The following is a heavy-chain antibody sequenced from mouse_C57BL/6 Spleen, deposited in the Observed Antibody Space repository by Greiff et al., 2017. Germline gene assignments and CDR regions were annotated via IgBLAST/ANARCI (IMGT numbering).Heavy chain of an antibody. CDR1: GYAFSSYW. CDR3: AREPIYDGYYDYAMDY. CDR2: IYPGDGDT. V-gene: IGHV1-80*01. Sequence: QVQLQQSGAELVKPGASVKISCKASGYAFSSYWMNWVKQRPGKGLEWIGQIYPGDGDTNYNGKFKGKATLTADKSSSTAYMQLSSLTSEDSEVYFCAREPIYDGYYDYAMDYWGQGTSVTVSS. J-gene: IGHJ4*01. D-gene: IGHD2-3*01.